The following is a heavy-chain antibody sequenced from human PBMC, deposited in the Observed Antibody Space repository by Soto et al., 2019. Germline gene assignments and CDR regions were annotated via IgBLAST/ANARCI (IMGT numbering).Heavy chain of an antibody. Sequence: QVQLVESGGGLATPGGPLRLSGAASGFTFSDSFMSWSRQTPGKGLEWLSYISGRDGNIYYADSVRGRFTISRDNAKNSVYLQMNSLRAEDTAVYYCAGDQGPNYMAVWGKGTTVTVS. CDR2: ISGRDGNI. J-gene: IGHJ6*03. V-gene: IGHV3-11*01. CDR3: AGDQGPNYMAV. CDR1: GFTFSDSF.